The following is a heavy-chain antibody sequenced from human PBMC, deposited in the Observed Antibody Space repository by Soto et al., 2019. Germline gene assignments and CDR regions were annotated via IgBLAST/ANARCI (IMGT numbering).Heavy chain of an antibody. Sequence: ASVKVSCKASGYAFTSYAMHWVRQAPGQGLEWMGWINAGNGNTKYSQKFQGRVTMTWDTSISTAYMELSSLRSEDTAVYFCARGIKYGAYSRWFDPWGQGTLVTVSS. J-gene: IGHJ5*02. CDR3: ARGIKYGAYSRWFDP. CDR2: INAGNGNT. CDR1: GYAFTSYA. D-gene: IGHD4-17*01. V-gene: IGHV1-3*01.